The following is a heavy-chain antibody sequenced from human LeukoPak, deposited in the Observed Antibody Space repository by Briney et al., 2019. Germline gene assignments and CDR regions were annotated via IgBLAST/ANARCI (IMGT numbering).Heavy chain of an antibody. D-gene: IGHD1-1*01. CDR2: IKHSGST. J-gene: IGHJ3*02. CDR3: ARGVLDDAFDI. CDR1: GGSFSGYY. Sequence: SETLSLTCAVYGGSFSGYYWSWIRQPPGKGLEWIGKIKHSGSTNYNPSLKSRVTISVDTSKNQFSLKLSSVTAADTAVYYCARGVLDDAFDIWGQGTMVTVSS. V-gene: IGHV4-34*01.